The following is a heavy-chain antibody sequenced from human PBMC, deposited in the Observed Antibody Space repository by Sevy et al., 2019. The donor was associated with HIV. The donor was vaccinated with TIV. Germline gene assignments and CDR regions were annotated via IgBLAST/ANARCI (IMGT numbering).Heavy chain of an antibody. D-gene: IGHD2-21*01. Sequence: GGSLRLSCAASGFTFSSYAMRWVRQAPGKGLEWVAVISYDGSNKYYADSVKGRFTISRDNSKNTLYLQMNSLRAEDTAVYYCARALPQLLSVGYFDLWGRCTLVTVSS. V-gene: IGHV3-30-3*01. CDR3: ARALPQLLSVGYFDL. CDR1: GFTFSSYA. J-gene: IGHJ2*01. CDR2: ISYDGSNK.